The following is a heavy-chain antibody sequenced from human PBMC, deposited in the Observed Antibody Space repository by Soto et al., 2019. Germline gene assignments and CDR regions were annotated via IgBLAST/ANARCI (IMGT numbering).Heavy chain of an antibody. CDR1: GFTFSSYS. CDR2: ISSSSSTI. J-gene: IGHJ5*02. V-gene: IGHV3-48*01. D-gene: IGHD6-13*01. Sequence: EVQLVESGGGLVQPGGSLRLSCGASGFTFSSYSMNWVRQATGKGLEWVSYISSSSSTIYYADSVKGRFTISRDNAKNSLYLQMNSLRAEDTAVYYCARHPERIAEIGWFDPWGQGTLVTVSS. CDR3: ARHPERIAEIGWFDP.